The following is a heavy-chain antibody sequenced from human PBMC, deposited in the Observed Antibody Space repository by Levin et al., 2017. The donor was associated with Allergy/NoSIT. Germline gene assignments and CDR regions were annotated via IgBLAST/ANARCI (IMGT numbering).Heavy chain of an antibody. CDR2: LYPSGST. CDR3: ARGTYYDFYSGSVSFDS. V-gene: IGHV4-4*07. D-gene: IGHD3-3*01. Sequence: SETLSLTCTVSGDSISNFYWSWIRQPAGKGLEWVGHLYPSGSTNFNPSLKSRGTMSIDMSNNQFSLNLSSVTAADTAMYFCARGTYYDFYSGSVSFDSWGQGTMVTVSS. J-gene: IGHJ4*02. CDR1: GDSISNFY.